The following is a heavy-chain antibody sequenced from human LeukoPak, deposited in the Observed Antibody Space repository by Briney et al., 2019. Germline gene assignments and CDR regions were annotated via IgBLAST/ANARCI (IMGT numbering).Heavy chain of an antibody. V-gene: IGHV4-34*11. CDR1: GGSFSGYY. J-gene: IGHJ4*02. CDR3: ARGGVNWNYDY. CDR2: IYYSGNT. Sequence: SETLSLTCAVYGGSFSGYYWSWIRQPPGKGLEWIGYIYYSGNTNYNPSLKSRVTISVDTSKNQFSLNLSSVTAADTAIYYCARGGVNWNYDYWGQGTLVTVSS. D-gene: IGHD1-7*01.